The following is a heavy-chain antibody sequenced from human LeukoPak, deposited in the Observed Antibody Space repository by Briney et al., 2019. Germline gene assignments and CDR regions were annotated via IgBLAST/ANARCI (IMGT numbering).Heavy chain of an antibody. J-gene: IGHJ6*02. V-gene: IGHV4-31*03. CDR2: IYYSGST. CDR3: ASAPFYYDSNGYPFRYGMDV. CDR1: GVSISSGGYY. Sequence: SETLSLTCTISGVSISSGGYYWSWIRQHPGKGLEWIVDIYYSGSTYYNPSLKSRVTISLDTSKNQFSLRLTSVTAADTAVYYCASAPFYYDSNGYPFRYGMDVWGQGTTVTVSS. D-gene: IGHD3-22*01.